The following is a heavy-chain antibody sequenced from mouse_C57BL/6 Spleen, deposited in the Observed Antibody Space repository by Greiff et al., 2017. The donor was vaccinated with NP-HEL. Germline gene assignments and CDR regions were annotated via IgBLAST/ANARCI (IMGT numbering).Heavy chain of an antibody. D-gene: IGHD1-1*02. CDR1: GYTFTDYY. V-gene: IGHV1-26*01. Sequence: EVQLQQSGPELVKPGASVKISCKASGYTFTDYYMNWVKQSHGKSLEWIGDINPNNGGTSYNQKFKGKATLTVDKSSSTAYMELRSLTSEDSAVYYCASMEVAYRGYYFDYWGQGTTLTVSS. J-gene: IGHJ2*01. CDR3: ASMEVAYRGYYFDY. CDR2: INPNNGGT.